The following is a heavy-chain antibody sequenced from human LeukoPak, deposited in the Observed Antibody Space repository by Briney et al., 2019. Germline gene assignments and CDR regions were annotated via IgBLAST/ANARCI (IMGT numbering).Heavy chain of an antibody. Sequence: SETLSLTCTVSGGSISSGGYYWSWIRQHPGKGLEWIGYIYYSGSTYYNPSLKSRVTISVDTSKNQFSLKLSSVTAADTAVYYCARDVAERDDYYYGMDVWGQGTTVTVSS. J-gene: IGHJ6*02. CDR2: IYYSGST. CDR1: GGSISSGGYY. CDR3: ARDVAERDDYYYGMDV. V-gene: IGHV4-31*03.